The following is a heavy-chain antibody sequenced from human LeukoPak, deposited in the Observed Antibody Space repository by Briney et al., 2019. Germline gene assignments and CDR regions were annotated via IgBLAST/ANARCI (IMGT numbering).Heavy chain of an antibody. CDR3: ARGQGLYYYDSSGYPYDAFDI. CDR1: GGSISSYY. V-gene: IGHV4-59*12. D-gene: IGHD3-22*01. Sequence: PSEALSLTCTVSGGSISSYYWSWIRQPPGKGLEWIGYIYYSGSTNYNPSLKSRVTISVDTSKNQFSLKLSSVTAADTAVYYCARGQGLYYYDSSGYPYDAFDIWGQGTMVTVSS. J-gene: IGHJ3*02. CDR2: IYYSGST.